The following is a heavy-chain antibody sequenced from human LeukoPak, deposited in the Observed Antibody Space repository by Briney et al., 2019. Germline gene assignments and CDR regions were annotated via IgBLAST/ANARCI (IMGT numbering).Heavy chain of an antibody. CDR3: AKDPQLWLEPFDY. D-gene: IGHD5-18*01. Sequence: PGGSLRLSCAASGFTFSSYALDWVRQAPGKGLEWVAVISYDGSNNYYADSVKGRFTISRDNSKNTLYLQMNSLRAEDTAVYYCAKDPQLWLEPFDYWGQGTLVTVSS. CDR1: GFTFSSYA. CDR2: ISYDGSNN. V-gene: IGHV3-30-3*01. J-gene: IGHJ4*02.